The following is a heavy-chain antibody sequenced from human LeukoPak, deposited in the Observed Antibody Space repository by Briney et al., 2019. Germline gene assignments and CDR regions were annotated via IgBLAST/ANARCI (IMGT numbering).Heavy chain of an antibody. V-gene: IGHV6-1*01. CDR3: ARGPLPNY. Sequence: SQTLSLTCAISEDSVSSNRAAWNWIRQSPSRGLEWLGRTYYRSKWNTDYALSVRSRITINPDTSKNQLSLQLNSVTPEDTAVYYCARGPLPNYWGQGTLVTVSS. J-gene: IGHJ4*02. CDR2: TYYRSKWNT. CDR1: EDSVSSNRAA.